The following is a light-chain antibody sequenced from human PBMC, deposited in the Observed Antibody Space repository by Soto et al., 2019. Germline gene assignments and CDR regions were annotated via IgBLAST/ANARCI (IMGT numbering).Light chain of an antibody. V-gene: IGKV3-20*01. J-gene: IGKJ2*01. CDR3: QQFDDSPPAFT. CDR1: QTVSSRY. CDR2: GAS. Sequence: ESVLTQSPGTLSLSPGERATLSCRASQTVSSRYLTWYQQKPGQAPRLLIYGASIRATDIPDRFSGSRSGADFTLTISRLEPEDFAVYYCQQFDDSPPAFTFGQGTKLEI.